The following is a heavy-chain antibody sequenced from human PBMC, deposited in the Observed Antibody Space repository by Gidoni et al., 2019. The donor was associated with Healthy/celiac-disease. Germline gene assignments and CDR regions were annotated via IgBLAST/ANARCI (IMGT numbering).Heavy chain of an antibody. Sequence: EVQLVQSGAEVKKPGESLKIYCKGSGYSFTSYWLGWVRQMPGKGLEWMGIIYPGDSDTRYSPSFQGQVTISADKSISTAYLQWSSLKASDTAMYYCARPKGYCSGGSCYVDWYFDLWGRGTLVTVSS. CDR1: GYSFTSYW. CDR2: IYPGDSDT. D-gene: IGHD2-15*01. CDR3: ARPKGYCSGGSCYVDWYFDL. V-gene: IGHV5-51*01. J-gene: IGHJ2*01.